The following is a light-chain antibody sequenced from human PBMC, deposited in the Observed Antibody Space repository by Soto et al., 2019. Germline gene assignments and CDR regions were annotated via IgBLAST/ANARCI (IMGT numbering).Light chain of an antibody. V-gene: IGKV3-15*01. Sequence: EIVMTQSPATLSVSLGERATLSCRASQSVSSNLAWYQHKPGQTPRLLIYGASTGATGIPARFSGSGSGTEFTLTINSLQSEDFAIYYCQQYDNWPVTFGGGTKVDIK. J-gene: IGKJ4*01. CDR3: QQYDNWPVT. CDR1: QSVSSN. CDR2: GAS.